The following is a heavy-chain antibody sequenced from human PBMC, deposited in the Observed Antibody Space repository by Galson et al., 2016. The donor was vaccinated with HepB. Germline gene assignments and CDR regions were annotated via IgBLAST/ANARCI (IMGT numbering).Heavy chain of an antibody. V-gene: IGHV3-23*01. CDR1: GFTFSTSA. J-gene: IGHJ4*02. CDR3: AKSPPVNRGPPYFDY. D-gene: IGHD2/OR15-2a*01. Sequence: SLRLSCAASGFTFSTSAMSWVRQAPGKGLEWVSTFSGSGGSTYYADSVKGRFTIARDNSKNTLYLQMNTLRAEDTAVYYCAKSPPVNRGPPYFDYWGQGTLVTVSS. CDR2: FSGSGGST.